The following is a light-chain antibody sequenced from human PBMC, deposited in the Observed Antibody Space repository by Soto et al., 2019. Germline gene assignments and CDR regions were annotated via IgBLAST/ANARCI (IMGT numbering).Light chain of an antibody. J-gene: IGKJ4*01. CDR2: SAS. V-gene: IGKV1-39*01. Sequence: DIQMTQSPSSLSAFVGDSVTITCHASQRISTFLNWYHQKPGKAPKLLIYSASYLQSGVPSNFSGSGSGTDFTLSIVTLQPEDFGTYFCQQSYRLPLTFGGGPKVDI. CDR1: QRISTF. CDR3: QQSYRLPLT.